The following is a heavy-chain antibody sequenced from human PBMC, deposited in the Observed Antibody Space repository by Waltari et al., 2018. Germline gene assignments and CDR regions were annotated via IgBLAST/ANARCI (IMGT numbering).Heavy chain of an antibody. D-gene: IGHD2-2*01. CDR1: GGSISSSSYY. Sequence: QLQLQESGPGLVKPSETLSLTCTVSGGSISSSSYYWGWIRQPPGKGLEWIGSIYYSGSTYSNPSLKSRVTISVDTSKNQFSLKLSSVTAADTAVYYCARGRAVKDIVVVPAAHFDYWGQGTLVTVSS. V-gene: IGHV4-39*07. J-gene: IGHJ4*02. CDR2: IYYSGST. CDR3: ARGRAVKDIVVVPAAHFDY.